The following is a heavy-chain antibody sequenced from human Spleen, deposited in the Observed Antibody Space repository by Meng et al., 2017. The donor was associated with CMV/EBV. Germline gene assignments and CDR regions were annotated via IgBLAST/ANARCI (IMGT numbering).Heavy chain of an antibody. V-gene: IGHV3-33*01. D-gene: IGHD6-19*01. J-gene: IGHJ4*02. CDR2: IWYDGSNK. CDR3: ASAQYSSGWYDY. CDR1: RFTFSSYG. Sequence: CAASRFTFSSYGMHWVRQAPGKGLEWLAVIWYDGSNKYYADSVKGRFTISRDNSKNTLYLQMNSLRAEDTAVYYCASAQYSSGWYDYWGQGTPVTVSS.